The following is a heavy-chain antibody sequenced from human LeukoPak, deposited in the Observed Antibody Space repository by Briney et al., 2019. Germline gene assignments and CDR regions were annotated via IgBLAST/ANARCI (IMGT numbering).Heavy chain of an antibody. Sequence: GRSLRLSCVASGFSFSSYAMHWVRQAPGKGLERVAAIWFDGSKTYYEDSVKGRFTISRDTSANTLFLQMNSLAAEDTAVYYCARATPYDWHFGLWGRGTLVIVSS. CDR1: GFSFSSYA. D-gene: IGHD4-17*01. J-gene: IGHJ2*01. CDR3: ARATPYDWHFGL. V-gene: IGHV3-33*02. CDR2: IWFDGSKT.